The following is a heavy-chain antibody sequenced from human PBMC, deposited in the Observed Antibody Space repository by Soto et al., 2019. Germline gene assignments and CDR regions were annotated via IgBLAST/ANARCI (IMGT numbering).Heavy chain of an antibody. V-gene: IGHV4-30-2*05. CDR1: GGSISSGGYS. CDR3: VKGSGTDNWFDP. CDR2: IYHSGST. J-gene: IGHJ5*02. Sequence: SETLSLTCAVSGGSISSGGYSWSWIRQPPEKGLEWIGYIYHSGSTYYNPSLKSRVTISVDTSKNQFSLKLSSVTAADTAVYYCVKGSGTDNWFDPWGQGTLVTVSS. D-gene: IGHD1-7*01.